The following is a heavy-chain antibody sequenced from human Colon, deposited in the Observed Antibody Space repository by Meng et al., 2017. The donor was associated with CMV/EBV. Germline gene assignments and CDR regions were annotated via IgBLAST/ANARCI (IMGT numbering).Heavy chain of an antibody. Sequence: GESLKISCAASGLIFGNFAMSWVRQAPGKGLEWVSIISGSGTTAYYADSVKGRCSISRDNSKNMVHLQMNSLRVEDTAIYYCAKGSMPSAGGSLNYYDSWGQGTLVTVSS. CDR3: AKGSMPSAGGSLNYYDS. CDR2: ISGSGTTA. D-gene: IGHD2/OR15-2a*01. J-gene: IGHJ4*02. V-gene: IGHV3-23*01. CDR1: GLIFGNFA.